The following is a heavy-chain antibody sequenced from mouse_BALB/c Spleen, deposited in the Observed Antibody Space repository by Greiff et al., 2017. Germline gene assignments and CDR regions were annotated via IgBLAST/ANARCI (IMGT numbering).Heavy chain of an antibody. CDR1: GFTFSDYY. CDR3: ARRSNYGAMDY. J-gene: IGHJ4*01. D-gene: IGHD2-5*01. Sequence: EVNLVESGGGLVKPGGSLKLSCAASGFTFSDYYMYWVRQTPEKRLEWVATISDGGSYTYYPDSVKGRFTISRDNAKNNLYLQMSSLKSEDTAMYYCARRSNYGAMDYWGQGTSVTVSS. V-gene: IGHV5-4*02. CDR2: ISDGGSYT.